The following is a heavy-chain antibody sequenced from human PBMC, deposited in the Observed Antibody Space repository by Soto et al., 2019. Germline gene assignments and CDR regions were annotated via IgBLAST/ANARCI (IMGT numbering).Heavy chain of an antibody. CDR2: MNPNSGNT. V-gene: IGHV1-8*02. D-gene: IGHD1-26*01. Sequence: ESCGESVSSSVINWSLQETGQGLEWMGWMNPNSGNTAYAQKFQGRVTMTRNTSISTAYMQLSSLRSEDTAVYYCAREREGSGFDPWGQGTLVTVSS. CDR3: AREREGSGFDP. CDR1: GESVSSSV. J-gene: IGHJ5*02.